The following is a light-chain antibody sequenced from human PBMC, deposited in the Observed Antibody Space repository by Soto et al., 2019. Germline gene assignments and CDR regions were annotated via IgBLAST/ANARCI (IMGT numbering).Light chain of an antibody. Sequence: DFQMTQSPSTLSASVGDRVTITCRASQSIHSWLAWYQQKPGRTPKLLIYKASTLAAGVPSRFSGSGSGTDFTLSITSVQPDDFATYHCQQYNAHPYNFGQGTKLEI. J-gene: IGKJ2*01. CDR1: QSIHSW. CDR3: QQYNAHPYN. CDR2: KAS. V-gene: IGKV1-5*03.